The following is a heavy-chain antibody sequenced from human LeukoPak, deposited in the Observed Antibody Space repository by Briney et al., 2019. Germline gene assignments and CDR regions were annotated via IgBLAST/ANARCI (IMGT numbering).Heavy chain of an antibody. V-gene: IGHV4-34*01. J-gene: IGHJ4*02. Sequence: SETLSLTCAVYGGSFRGYYWSWIRQPPGKGLEWIGEINHSGSTNYNPSLKSRVTISVDTSKNQFSLKLSSVTAADTAVYYCASANYYDSSGYPNYYFDYWGQGTLVTVSS. CDR2: INHSGST. CDR1: GGSFRGYY. CDR3: ASANYYDSSGYPNYYFDY. D-gene: IGHD3-22*01.